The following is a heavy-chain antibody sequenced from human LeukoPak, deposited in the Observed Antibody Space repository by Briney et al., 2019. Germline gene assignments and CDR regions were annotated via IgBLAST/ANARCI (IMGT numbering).Heavy chain of an antibody. J-gene: IGHJ4*02. D-gene: IGHD3-22*01. CDR2: IIPILGIA. CDR3: AIAVYYYDSSGYYHALDY. Sequence: ASVKVSCKASGGTFSSYAISWVRQAPGQGLEWMGRIIPILGIANYAQKFQGRVTITADKSTSTAYMELSSLRSEDTAVYYCAIAVYYYDSSGYYHALDYWGQGTLVTVSS. V-gene: IGHV1-69*04. CDR1: GGTFSSYA.